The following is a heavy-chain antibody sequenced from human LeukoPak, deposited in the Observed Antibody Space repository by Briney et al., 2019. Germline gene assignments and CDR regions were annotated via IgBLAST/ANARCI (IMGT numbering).Heavy chain of an antibody. V-gene: IGHV4-59*01. CDR1: GGSISSYY. CDR2: IYYSGST. CDR3: ARGQKYRNGYTVTELGSGYFDY. Sequence: SETLSLTSTVSGGSISSYYWSWIRQPPGKGLEWIGYIYYSGSTNYNPSLKSRVTISVDTSKNQFSLTLSSVTAADTAVYYCARGQKYRNGYTVTELGSGYFDYWGQGTLVTVSS. J-gene: IGHJ4*02. D-gene: IGHD5-18*01.